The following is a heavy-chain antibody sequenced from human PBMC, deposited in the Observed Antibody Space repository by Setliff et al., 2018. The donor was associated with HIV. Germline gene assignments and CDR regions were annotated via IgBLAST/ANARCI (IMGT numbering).Heavy chain of an antibody. Sequence: GESLKISCRGFGYSFGDYWIGWVRQKPGKGLEWMGIIFPADSDTRVSPSFQGQVSISADRSTYAAFLLWTSLKASDTGMYFCARHRVDTSMLVVKSPGAFDLWGQGTLVTVSS. V-gene: IGHV5-51*01. J-gene: IGHJ3*01. D-gene: IGHD3-22*01. CDR1: GYSFGDYW. CDR2: IFPADSDT. CDR3: ARHRVDTSMLVVKSPGAFDL.